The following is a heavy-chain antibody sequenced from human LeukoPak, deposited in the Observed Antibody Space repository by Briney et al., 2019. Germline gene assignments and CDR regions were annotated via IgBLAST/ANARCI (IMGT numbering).Heavy chain of an antibody. Sequence: ASVKASCKPSGYTFFNNYIHWVRQAPGQALEWMGVINPAGGSTSYAQKFQGRVTLTRDTSTSTVFMELSSLTSEDTAVYYCAREFRYSFDSSGYSLGLDHWGQGTLVTVSS. CDR1: GYTFFNNY. CDR3: AREFRYSFDSSGYSLGLDH. V-gene: IGHV1-46*01. CDR2: INPAGGST. J-gene: IGHJ5*02. D-gene: IGHD3-22*01.